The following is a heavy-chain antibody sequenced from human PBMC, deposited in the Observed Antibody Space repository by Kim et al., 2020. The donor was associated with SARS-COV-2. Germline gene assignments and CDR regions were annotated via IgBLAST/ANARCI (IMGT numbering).Heavy chain of an antibody. D-gene: IGHD6-19*01. CDR2: ISYDGSNK. CDR3: AKDSYPYSSGWFGAFDI. Sequence: GGSLRLSCAASGFTFSSYGMHWVRQAPGKGLEWVAVISYDGSNKYYADSVKGRFTISRDNSKNTLYLQMNSLRAEDTAVYYCAKDSYPYSSGWFGAFDIWGQGTMVTVSS. J-gene: IGHJ3*02. CDR1: GFTFSSYG. V-gene: IGHV3-30*18.